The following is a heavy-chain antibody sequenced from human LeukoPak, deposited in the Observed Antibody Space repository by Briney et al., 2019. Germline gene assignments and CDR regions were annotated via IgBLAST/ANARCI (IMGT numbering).Heavy chain of an antibody. Sequence: PSETLSLTCTVSAVSISSFYWGWIRQPAGKGLEWIGRIYTSGSTNYNPSRKRQVTTTVDTSKNQFSLKLSSRTAADTAVDYCERGSGFLEWLLGYWGQGTLVTVSS. D-gene: IGHD3-3*01. V-gene: IGHV4-4*07. CDR3: ERGSGFLEWLLGY. CDR1: AVSISSFY. J-gene: IGHJ4*02. CDR2: IYTSGST.